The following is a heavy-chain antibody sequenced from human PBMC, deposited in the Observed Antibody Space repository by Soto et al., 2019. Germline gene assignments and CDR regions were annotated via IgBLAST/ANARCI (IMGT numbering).Heavy chain of an antibody. D-gene: IGHD2-15*01. CDR2: VNPNSGGT. V-gene: IGHV1-2*04. J-gene: IGHJ6*02. CDR3: AREGAATANYGMDV. Sequence: QVQLVQSGAEVKKPGASVKVSWKASGYTFTDYYIHWVRQAPGQGLEWMGWVNPNSGGTNYAQKFQGWVTMTRDTSISTVYMELSSLKSDDMAVYYCAREGAATANYGMDVWGQGTTVTVSS. CDR1: GYTFTDYY.